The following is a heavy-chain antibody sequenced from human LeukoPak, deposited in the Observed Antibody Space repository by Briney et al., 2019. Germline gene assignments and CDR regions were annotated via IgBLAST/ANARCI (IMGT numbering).Heavy chain of an antibody. CDR1: GFTFSSYW. CDR3: AREPGNSGSYDS. CDR2: INSDGSST. J-gene: IGHJ4*02. Sequence: PGGSLRLSCAASGFTFSSYWMHWVRQAPGKGLVWVSRINSDGSSTSYADSVKGRFTISRDNGKNTLYLQMNSLRAEDTAVYYCAREPGNSGSYDSWGQGTLVTVSS. D-gene: IGHD3-22*01. V-gene: IGHV3-74*01.